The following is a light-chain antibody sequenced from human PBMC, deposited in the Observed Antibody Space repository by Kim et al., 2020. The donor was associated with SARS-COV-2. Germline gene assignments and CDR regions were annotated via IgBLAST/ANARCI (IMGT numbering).Light chain of an antibody. V-gene: IGKV3-20*01. CDR3: QQYGGSPT. CDR2: GAS. J-gene: IGKJ1*01. CDR1: QSVRSSS. Sequence: TVLTQSPGTLSLSPGERATLSRRASQSVRSSSLAWYQQKPGQAPRLLIYGASSRATGIPDRFSGSGSGTDFTLTISRLESEDSAVYYCQQYGGSPTFGQGTKVDIK.